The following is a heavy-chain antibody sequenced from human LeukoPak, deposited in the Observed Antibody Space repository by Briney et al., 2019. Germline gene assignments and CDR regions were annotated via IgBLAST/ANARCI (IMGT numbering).Heavy chain of an antibody. V-gene: IGHV4-39*02. D-gene: IGHD3-22*01. Sequence: SETLSLTCTVSGGSLSFSSYYWGWIRQPPGKGLEWIGSIYYSGSTFYNPSLKSRVTISVDTSKNLFSLRLKSVTAADTAAFYCARGPGYYYDRSNFKTAFDIWGQGTTVTVSS. J-gene: IGHJ3*02. CDR2: IYYSGST. CDR1: GGSLSFSSYY. CDR3: ARGPGYYYDRSNFKTAFDI.